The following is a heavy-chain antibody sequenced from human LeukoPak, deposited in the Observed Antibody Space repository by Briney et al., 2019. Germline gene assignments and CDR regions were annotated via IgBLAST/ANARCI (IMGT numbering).Heavy chain of an antibody. Sequence: SETLSLICTVSGGSISSYYGSWIRQPAGKGLEWIGRIYTSGSTNYNPSLKSRVTMSVDTSKNQFSLKLSSVTAADTAVYYCARVGRYSSGWDTYYYYMDVWGKGTTVTVSS. CDR2: IYTSGST. CDR1: GGSISSYY. CDR3: ARVGRYSSGWDTYYYYMDV. D-gene: IGHD6-19*01. V-gene: IGHV4-4*07. J-gene: IGHJ6*03.